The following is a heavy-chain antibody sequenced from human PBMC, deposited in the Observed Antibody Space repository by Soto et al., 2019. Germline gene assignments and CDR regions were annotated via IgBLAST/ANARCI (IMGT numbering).Heavy chain of an antibody. CDR3: ASTPAAGNSYPGTDL. J-gene: IGHJ6*02. CDR1: GGTFSSYA. Sequence: SVKVSCKASGGTFSSYAISWVRQAPGQGLEWMGGIIPIFGTANYAQKFQGRVTITADESTITAYMELSSLRVEDTAMSYCASTPAAGNSYPGTDLWGLG. V-gene: IGHV1-69*13. D-gene: IGHD6-13*01. CDR2: IIPIFGTA.